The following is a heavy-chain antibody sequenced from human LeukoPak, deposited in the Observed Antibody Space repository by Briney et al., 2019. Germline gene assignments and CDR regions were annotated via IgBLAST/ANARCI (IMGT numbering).Heavy chain of an antibody. CDR1: GFTFSDFW. V-gene: IGHV3-21*01. D-gene: IGHD6-13*01. Sequence: EGSLRLSCAGSGFTFSDFWMTWVRQTPGKGLEWVSSISSSSSYIYYADSVKGRFTISRDNAKNSLYLQMNSLRAEDTAVYYCARDVYRIGSSWYGGGDFDYWGQGTLVTVSS. CDR3: ARDVYRIGSSWYGGGDFDY. CDR2: ISSSSSYI. J-gene: IGHJ4*02.